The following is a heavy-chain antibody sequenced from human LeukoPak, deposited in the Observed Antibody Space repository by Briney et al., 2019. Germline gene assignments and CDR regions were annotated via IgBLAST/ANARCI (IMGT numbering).Heavy chain of an antibody. D-gene: IGHD1-7*01. CDR1: GGSISSGDYY. CDR3: ARGATTKFAFDI. J-gene: IGHJ3*02. CDR2: VYYSGST. V-gene: IGHV4-30-4*01. Sequence: SETLSLTCTVSGGSISSGDYYWSWIRRPPGKGLEWIGYVYYSGSTYYNPSLKSRVTISVDTSKNQFSLKLSSVTAADTAVYYCARGATTKFAFDIRGQGTMVTVSS.